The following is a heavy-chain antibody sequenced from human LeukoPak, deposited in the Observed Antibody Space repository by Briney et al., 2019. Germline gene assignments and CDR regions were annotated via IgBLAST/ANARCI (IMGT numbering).Heavy chain of an antibody. J-gene: IGHJ6*03. V-gene: IGHV3-21*01. CDR1: GFTFSSYS. CDR2: ISSSSSYV. D-gene: IGHD3-3*01. CDR3: ARVLTIFGSYMDV. Sequence: GSLRLSCAASGFTFSSYSMNWVRQAPGKGLEWVSSISSSSSYVYYADSVKGRFTISRDNAKNSLYLQMNSLRAEDTAVYYCARVLTIFGSYMDVWGKGTTVTVSS.